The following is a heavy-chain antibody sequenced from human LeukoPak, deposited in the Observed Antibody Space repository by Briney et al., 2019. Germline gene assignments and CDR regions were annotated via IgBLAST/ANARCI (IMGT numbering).Heavy chain of an antibody. J-gene: IGHJ4*02. D-gene: IGHD2-2*02. Sequence: SETLSLTCSVSGYSISTDYYWGWIRQPPGKGLEWIGSIYHSGSTYYNPSLKSRVTISVDTSKNQFSLKLSSVTAADTAVYYCARLVPAAILDYWGQGTLVTVSS. V-gene: IGHV4-38-2*02. CDR2: IYHSGST. CDR3: ARLVPAAILDY. CDR1: GYSISTDYY.